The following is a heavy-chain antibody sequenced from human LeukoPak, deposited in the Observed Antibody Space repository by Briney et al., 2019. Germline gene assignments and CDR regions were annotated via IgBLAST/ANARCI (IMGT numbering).Heavy chain of an antibody. D-gene: IGHD2-15*01. CDR2: IFYRGRT. CDR3: ARVRVPSAENDASDI. CDR1: GGSISSAGHY. Sequence: SETLSLTCTVSGGSISSAGHYWSWIRQQPGKGLQWIGYIFYRGRTFYNPSLKSRLNISVDTSTDQFSLRLSSVTAADTAVYYCARVRVPSAENDASDIWGQGTMVTVSS. J-gene: IGHJ3*02. V-gene: IGHV4-31*03.